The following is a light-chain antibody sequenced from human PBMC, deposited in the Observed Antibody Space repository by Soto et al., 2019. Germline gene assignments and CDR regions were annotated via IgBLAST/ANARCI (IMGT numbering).Light chain of an antibody. J-gene: IGKJ4*01. CDR3: QQYSNWPPSLT. CDR1: QSVGSN. CDR2: GVS. V-gene: IGKV3-15*01. Sequence: EIVMTQAPVTLSVSPGERATLSCRASQSVGSNLAWYQQKPGQAPRLVIYGVSTRATGIPARFSGSGSGTEFTLTISSLQSEDFAVYYCQQYSNWPPSLTFGGGTKVEIK.